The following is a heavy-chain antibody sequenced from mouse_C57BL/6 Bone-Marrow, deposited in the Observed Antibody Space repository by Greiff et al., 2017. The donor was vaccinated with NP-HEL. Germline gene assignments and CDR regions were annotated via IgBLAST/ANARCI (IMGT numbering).Heavy chain of an antibody. D-gene: IGHD1-1*01. V-gene: IGHV5-4*01. Sequence: EVQVVESGGGLVKPGGSLKLSCAASGFTFSSYAMSWVRQTPEKRLEWVATISDGGSYTYYPDNVKGRFTISRDNAKNNLYLQMSHLKSEDTAMYYCATYYPYWGQGTLVTVSA. CDR1: GFTFSSYA. CDR2: ISDGGSYT. CDR3: ATYYPY. J-gene: IGHJ3*01.